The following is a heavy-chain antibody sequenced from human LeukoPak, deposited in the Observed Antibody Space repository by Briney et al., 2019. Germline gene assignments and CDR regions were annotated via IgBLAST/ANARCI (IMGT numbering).Heavy chain of an antibody. Sequence: SETLSLTRSVSGDSISSDYWSWIRQLAGKGLEWIGRIYTTGSTNYNPSLKSRVTMSVDMSKNQFSLKLSSVTAADTAVYYCARPSRIAAAKGDAFDIWGQGTMVTVSS. CDR2: IYTTGST. CDR3: ARPSRIAAAKGDAFDI. J-gene: IGHJ3*02. D-gene: IGHD6-13*01. V-gene: IGHV4-4*07. CDR1: GDSISSDY.